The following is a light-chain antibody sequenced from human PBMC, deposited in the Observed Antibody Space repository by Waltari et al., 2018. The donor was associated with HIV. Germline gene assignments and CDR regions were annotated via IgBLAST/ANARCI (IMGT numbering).Light chain of an antibody. V-gene: IGLV2-11*01. CDR3: CSHAGNLIFV. CDR1: SSYVATF. Sequence: QSALPQPHLVSGSPGQSLTISCTGTSSYVATFVSWYQQHPGKSPKVIIYDFDQRPSGVPERFSGSKAGNTASLTIAGRQAEDDADYHCCSHAGNLIFVFGTGTRVTVL. CDR2: DFD. J-gene: IGLJ1*01.